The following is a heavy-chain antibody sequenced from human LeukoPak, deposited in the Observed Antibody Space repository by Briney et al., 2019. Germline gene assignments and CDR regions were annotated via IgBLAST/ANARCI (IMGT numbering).Heavy chain of an antibody. CDR3: ARDHLSIAAAGRPYYYYYGIDV. CDR2: INSDGSRK. D-gene: IGHD6-13*01. V-gene: IGHV3-74*01. Sequence: GGSLRLSCAASGFTFSSYWMHWVRQAPGKGLVWVARINSDGSRKSYADSVKGRFTITRDNAKNTLDLQMNSLRAEDTAVYYCARDHLSIAAAGRPYYYYYGIDVWGQGTTVTVSS. CDR1: GFTFSSYW. J-gene: IGHJ6*02.